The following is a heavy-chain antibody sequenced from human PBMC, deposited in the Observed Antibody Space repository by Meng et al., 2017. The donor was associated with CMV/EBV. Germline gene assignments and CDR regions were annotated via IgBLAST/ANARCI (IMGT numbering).Heavy chain of an antibody. J-gene: IGHJ4*02. CDR1: GSTSSSYW. Sequence: GRSLRPSCAASGSTSSSYWMNWVRQAPGKGLVWVSRISSDGSSTSYADSEKGRFTISRDNAKNTLYLQMNSLRAEDTAVYYCARDALHCGGDCYSDYWGQGTLVTVSS. D-gene: IGHD2-21*01. CDR2: ISSDGSST. V-gene: IGHV3-74*01. CDR3: ARDALHCGGDCYSDY.